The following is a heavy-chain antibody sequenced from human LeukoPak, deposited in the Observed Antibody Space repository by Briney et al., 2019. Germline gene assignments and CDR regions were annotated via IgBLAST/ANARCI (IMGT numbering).Heavy chain of an antibody. CDR3: TRADGDYDHHFFDY. D-gene: IGHD4-17*01. Sequence: GGSLRLSCTGSGFNFGDYGLSWVRQAPGKGLEWIGFIRRRANDGTTEYAASVKSRFTMSRDDSKSIVYLQMNGLQTEDTALYYCTRADGDYDHHFFDYWGQGTLVTVSS. CDR1: GFNFGDYG. J-gene: IGHJ4*02. V-gene: IGHV3-49*04. CDR2: IRRRANDGTT.